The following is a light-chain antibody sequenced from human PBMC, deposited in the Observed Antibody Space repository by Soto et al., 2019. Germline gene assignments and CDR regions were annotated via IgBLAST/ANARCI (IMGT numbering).Light chain of an antibody. CDR2: DAS. CDR1: QRVSSY. Sequence: EIVLTQSPATLSLSRGERANLSCRASQRVSSYLAWYQQKPGQAPSLLIYDASNRPTGIPARFSGSGSGTAFTQTIGSLEAEDFAVYYCQQRSTWPPSSFGHGTKVVIK. CDR3: QQRSTWPPSS. J-gene: IGKJ3*01. V-gene: IGKV3-11*01.